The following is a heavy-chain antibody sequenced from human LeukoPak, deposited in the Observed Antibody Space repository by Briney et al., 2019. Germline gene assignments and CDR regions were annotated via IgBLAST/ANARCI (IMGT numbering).Heavy chain of an antibody. CDR1: GYTFTSFD. CDR2: MNPNNGNT. V-gene: IGHV1-8*01. D-gene: IGHD3-22*01. CDR3: ARARITMMAFDV. J-gene: IGHJ3*01. Sequence: GASVKVSCKASGYTFTSFDINRVRQATGQGLEWMGWMNPNNGNTGFVQKFQGRVTMTRNTSISTAYMELSSLRSDDTAVYYCARARITMMAFDVWGQGTVATVSS.